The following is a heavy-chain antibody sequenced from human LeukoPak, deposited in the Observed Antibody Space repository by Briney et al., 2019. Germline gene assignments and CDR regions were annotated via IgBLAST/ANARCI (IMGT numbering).Heavy chain of an antibody. V-gene: IGHV4-59*08. CDR2: VYYSGST. J-gene: IGHJ4*02. CDR1: GDTISSYY. CDR3: ARQTFSGGWHHGPYFDY. Sequence: SETVSLTCSVSGDTISSYYYNWIRQPPGKGLEWIGYVYYSGSTNYNPSLKSRVTISVDTSKNQFSLKLSSVTAADTAVYYCARQTFSGGWHHGPYFDYWGQGTLVTVSS. D-gene: IGHD6-19*01.